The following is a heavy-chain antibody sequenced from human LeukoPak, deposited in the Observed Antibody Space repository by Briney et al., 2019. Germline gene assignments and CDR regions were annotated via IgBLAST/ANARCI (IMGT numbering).Heavy chain of an antibody. Sequence: PSETLSLTCAVYGGSLIDYRWTWIRQSPGKGLEWIGYIYYSGNAYYNPSLKSRVTISVDTSKNQFSLKVRSVTAADTAVYYCARVSYDVLTGGTDVWARGPRSPSP. CDR2: IYYSGNA. V-gene: IGHV4-31*11. D-gene: IGHD3-9*01. J-gene: IGHJ6*02. CDR3: ARVSYDVLTGGTDV. CDR1: GGSLIDYR.